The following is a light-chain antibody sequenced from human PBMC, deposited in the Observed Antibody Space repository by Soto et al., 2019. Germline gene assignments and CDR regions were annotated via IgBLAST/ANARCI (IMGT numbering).Light chain of an antibody. CDR2: DAS. Sequence: ELVLAQSPATLSLSPGERATLSCRASQSVSSYLAWYQQKPGQAPRLLIYDASGRATGIPARFSGGGSGTAFTLTSSSLEPEDFAVYYCQQRSNWLFTFGPGTKVDI. V-gene: IGKV3-11*01. J-gene: IGKJ3*01. CDR1: QSVSSY. CDR3: QQRSNWLFT.